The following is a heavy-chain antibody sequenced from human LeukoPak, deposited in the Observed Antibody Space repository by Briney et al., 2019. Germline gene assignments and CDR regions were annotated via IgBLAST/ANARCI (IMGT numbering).Heavy chain of an antibody. CDR3: ARVNSGSYWFDP. CDR2: IRYDGSNK. J-gene: IGHJ5*02. Sequence: GGSLRLSCAASGFTFSSYGMHWVRQAPGKGLEWVAFIRYDGSNKYYADSVKGRFTISRDNSKNTLYLQMNSLRAEDTAVYYCARVNSGSYWFDPWGQGTLVTVSS. CDR1: GFTFSSYG. D-gene: IGHD1-26*01. V-gene: IGHV3-30*02.